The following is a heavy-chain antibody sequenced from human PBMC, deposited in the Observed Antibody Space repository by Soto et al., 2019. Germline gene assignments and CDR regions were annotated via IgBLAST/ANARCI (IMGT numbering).Heavy chain of an antibody. Sequence: SGPTLVNPTQTLTLTCTFSGFSLSTSGMCVSWIRQPPGKALEWLARIDWDDDKRYSPSLKSRLTITKDTSKNQVVLTMTNMDPVDTATYYCAHSLIPNWGSRGAFDYWGQGTLVTVSS. D-gene: IGHD7-27*01. CDR1: GFSLSTSGMC. CDR2: IDWDDDK. CDR3: AHSLIPNWGSRGAFDY. J-gene: IGHJ4*02. V-gene: IGHV2-5*08.